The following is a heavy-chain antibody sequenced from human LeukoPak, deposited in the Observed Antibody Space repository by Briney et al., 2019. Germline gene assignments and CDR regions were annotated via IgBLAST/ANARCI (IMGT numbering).Heavy chain of an antibody. Sequence: GGSLRLSCAASGFTFSSYEMNWVRQAPGKGLEWVSYISSSGSTIYYADSVKGRFTISRDNAKNSLYLQMNSLRAEDTAVYYCAELGVTMIGGVWGKGTTVTIPS. D-gene: IGHD3-10*02. CDR3: AELGVTMIGGV. J-gene: IGHJ6*04. V-gene: IGHV3-48*03. CDR2: ISSSGSTI. CDR1: GFTFSSYE.